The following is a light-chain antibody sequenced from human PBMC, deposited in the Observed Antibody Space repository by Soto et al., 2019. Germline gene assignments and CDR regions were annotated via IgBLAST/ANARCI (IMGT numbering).Light chain of an antibody. J-gene: IGKJ4*01. V-gene: IGKV1-5*03. CDR2: KAS. CDR1: HSISSW. Sequence: DIQMTQSPSTLSASVGDRVTITCRASHSISSWLAWYQQKPGKAPKLLIYKASSLESGVPSRFSGSASGTEFTLTISSLQPDDFATYYCQQYNSFSLTFGGGTKVEIK. CDR3: QQYNSFSLT.